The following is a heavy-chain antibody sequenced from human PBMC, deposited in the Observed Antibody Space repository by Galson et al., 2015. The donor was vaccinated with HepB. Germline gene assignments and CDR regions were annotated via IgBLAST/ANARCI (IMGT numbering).Heavy chain of an antibody. D-gene: IGHD2-15*01. CDR1: GFTFDDFT. CDR3: ARDGTLLARYFDL. Sequence: SLRLSCAASGFTFDDFTMHWVRQGPGKGLEWVSLISWDGSSPYYADSVKGRFTISRDNSKNPLFLAMDSLTPEDTALYYCARDGTLLARYFDLWGQGTLVTVSS. V-gene: IGHV3-43*01. CDR2: ISWDGSSP. J-gene: IGHJ4*02.